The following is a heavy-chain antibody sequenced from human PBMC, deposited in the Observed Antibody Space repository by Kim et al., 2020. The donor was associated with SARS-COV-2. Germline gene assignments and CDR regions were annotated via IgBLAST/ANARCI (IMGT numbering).Heavy chain of an antibody. CDR1: GFTFSSYA. J-gene: IGHJ4*02. V-gene: IGHV3-30-3*01. Sequence: GGSLRLSCAASGFTFSSYAMHWVRQAPGKGLEWVAVISYDGSNKYYADSVKGRFTISRDNSKNTLYLQMNSLRAEDTAVYYCARDVTSCYDYWGQGTLVTVSS. CDR2: ISYDGSNK. CDR3: ARDVTSCYDY. D-gene: IGHD2-2*01.